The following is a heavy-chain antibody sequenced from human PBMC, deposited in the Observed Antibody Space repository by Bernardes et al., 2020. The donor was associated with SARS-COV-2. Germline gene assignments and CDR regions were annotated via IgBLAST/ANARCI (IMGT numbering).Heavy chain of an antibody. D-gene: IGHD2-21*02. CDR3: ARDMTANVFSFDQ. CDR2: IWYDGNEK. J-gene: IGHJ4*02. Sequence: GSLRLSCAASGFGFRSYVMHWIRQAPGKGLEWVALIWYDGNEKYYANSVKGRFTISRDNSNNMLYLQMHSLRAEDTALYYCARDMTANVFSFDQWGQGTQVTVSS. V-gene: IGHV3-33*01. CDR1: GFGFRSYV.